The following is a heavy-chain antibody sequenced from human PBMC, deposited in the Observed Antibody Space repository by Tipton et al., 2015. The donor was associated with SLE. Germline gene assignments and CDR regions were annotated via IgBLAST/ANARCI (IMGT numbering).Heavy chain of an antibody. CDR1: GGSFSSGDYY. J-gene: IGHJ6*04. D-gene: IGHD3-10*01. Sequence: TLSLTCTVSGGSFSSGDYYWTWIRQPPGKGLEWIGYIYYSGSTHYNPSLKSRVTISIDTSKNQFSLKLNSVTAADTAVYYCARDLGFGESMDVWGKGTTVTVSS. V-gene: IGHV4-30-4*02. CDR3: ARDLGFGESMDV. CDR2: IYYSGST.